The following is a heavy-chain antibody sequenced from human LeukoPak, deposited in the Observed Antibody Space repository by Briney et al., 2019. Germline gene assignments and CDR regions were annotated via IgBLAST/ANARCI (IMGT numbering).Heavy chain of an antibody. J-gene: IGHJ4*02. CDR2: FNPSGGST. D-gene: IGHD6-19*01. V-gene: IGHV1-46*01. Sequence: ASVKVSCKASGYTFTSYYMHWVRQAPGQGLGWLEIFNPSGGSTSYAQKFQGRVTMTRDTSTSTVYMELSSLRSEDTAVYYCARGGNKYSSGWYEDYWGQGTLVTVSS. CDR1: GYTFTSYY. CDR3: ARGGNKYSSGWYEDY.